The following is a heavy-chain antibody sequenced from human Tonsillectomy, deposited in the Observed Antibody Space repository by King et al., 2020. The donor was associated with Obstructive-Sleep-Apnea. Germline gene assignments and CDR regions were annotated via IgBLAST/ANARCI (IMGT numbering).Heavy chain of an antibody. CDR3: ARWRGGSGNIDY. CDR2: IYHSGST. V-gene: IGHV4-30-4*01. J-gene: IGHJ4*02. D-gene: IGHD3-10*01. CDR1: GGSINSGDYY. Sequence: VQLQESGPGLVKPSQTLSLTCTVSGGSINSGDYYWTWIRQPPGKGLELIGFIYHSGSTYFNPSLRSRVTVSIDTSRNQFSLNLNSVTAADTAVYFCARWRGGSGNIDYWGQGILVTVSS.